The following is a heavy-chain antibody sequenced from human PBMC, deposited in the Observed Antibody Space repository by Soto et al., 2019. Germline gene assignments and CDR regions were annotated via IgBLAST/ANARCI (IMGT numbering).Heavy chain of an antibody. Sequence: GASVKVSCKTSGYSFTKYGLHWVRQAPGQRLEWMGWNNPGQGDTKYSQKFQGRVISTRDTSATTAYMELSSLRSEDSAVFYCARTDCSSTSCYNYYYYGMDVWGQGTTVTVSS. CDR3: ARTDCSSTSCYNYYYYGMDV. D-gene: IGHD2-2*01. CDR1: GYSFTKYG. J-gene: IGHJ6*01. V-gene: IGHV1-3*01. CDR2: NNPGQGDT.